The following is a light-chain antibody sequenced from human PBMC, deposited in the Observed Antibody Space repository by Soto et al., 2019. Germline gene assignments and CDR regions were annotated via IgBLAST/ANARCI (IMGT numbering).Light chain of an antibody. CDR3: QQYDSSPRT. V-gene: IGKV3-15*01. Sequence: EIVMTQSPSILSVSPGERATLSCRASESVSSNLAWYQQKPGQAPRLLISGASTRATGIPVRFSGSGSGTDFTLTISRLEPEDFAVYYCQQYDSSPRTFGQGAKVDIK. CDR1: ESVSSN. J-gene: IGKJ1*01. CDR2: GAS.